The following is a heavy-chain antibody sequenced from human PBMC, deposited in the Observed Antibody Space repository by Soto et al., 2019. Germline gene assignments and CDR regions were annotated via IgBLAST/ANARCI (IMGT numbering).Heavy chain of an antibody. J-gene: IGHJ5*02. CDR2: IYSGGST. Sequence: EVQLVESGGGLIQPGGSLRLSCAASGFTVSSNYMSWVRQAPGKGLEWVSVIYSGGSTYYADSVKGRFTISRDNSKNTLYLQMNSLRAEDTAVYYCARAHYDFWSGYSPAGWFDPWGQGTLVTVSS. CDR3: ARAHYDFWSGYSPAGWFDP. V-gene: IGHV3-53*01. CDR1: GFTVSSNY. D-gene: IGHD3-3*01.